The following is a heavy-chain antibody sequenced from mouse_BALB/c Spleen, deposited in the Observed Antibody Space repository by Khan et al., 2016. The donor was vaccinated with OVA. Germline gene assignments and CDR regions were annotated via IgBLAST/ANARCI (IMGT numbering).Heavy chain of an antibody. CDR1: GFSLSRYS. J-gene: IGHJ1*01. CDR3: ARNHDGAGYWYFDV. D-gene: IGHD1-1*01. CDR2: IWGGGST. Sequence: QVQLKESGPGLVAPSQSLSITCTVSGFSLSRYSIHWVRQPPGKGLEWLGMIWGGGSTDYNSALKSRLSISKDNSKSQVFVKMISLQTDDTDMYYCARNHDGAGYWYFDVGGAGTTVTVSS. V-gene: IGHV2-6-4*01.